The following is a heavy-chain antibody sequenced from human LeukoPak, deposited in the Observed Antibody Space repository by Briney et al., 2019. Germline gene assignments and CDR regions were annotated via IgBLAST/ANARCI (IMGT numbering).Heavy chain of an antibody. CDR2: INPSGGST. CDR1: GYTFTSYC. CDR3: ARDGLLGGDWFGP. J-gene: IGHJ5*02. Sequence: RASVKVSCKASGYTFTSYCMHWVRQAPGQGLEWMGIINPSGGSTSYAQKFQGRVTMTRDASTSTVYMELSSLRSEDTAVYYCARDGLLGGDWFGPWGQGTLVTVSS. D-gene: IGHD3-16*01. V-gene: IGHV1-46*01.